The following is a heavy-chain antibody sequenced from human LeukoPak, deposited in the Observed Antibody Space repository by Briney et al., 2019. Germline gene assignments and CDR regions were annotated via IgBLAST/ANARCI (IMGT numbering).Heavy chain of an antibody. CDR2: IFYSGST. J-gene: IGHJ4*02. CDR3: AGHLEHGYNYISFGY. Sequence: SETLSLTCTVSGGSISSSSYYWGWIRQPPGKGLEWIGSIFYSGSTYYNPSLKSRVTISVDVSKNQFSLKLNSVTAADTAVYYCAGHLEHGYNYISFGYWGQGTLVTVSS. CDR1: GGSISSSSYY. D-gene: IGHD5-24*01. V-gene: IGHV4-39*01.